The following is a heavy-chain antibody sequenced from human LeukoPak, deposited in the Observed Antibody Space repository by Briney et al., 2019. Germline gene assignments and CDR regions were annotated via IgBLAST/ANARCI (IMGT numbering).Heavy chain of an antibody. CDR3: AKVGPGAARDY. D-gene: IGHD2-15*01. J-gene: IGHJ4*02. CDR2: TSGGGDNT. Sequence: GGSLRLSCAASGFTFNSYAMSWVRQASGKGLEWVSGTSGGGDNTYYADSVKGRFTISRDTSKNMVYLEMNSLRAEDTAVYYCAKVGPGAARDYWGQGTLVTVSS. V-gene: IGHV3-23*01. CDR1: GFTFNSYA.